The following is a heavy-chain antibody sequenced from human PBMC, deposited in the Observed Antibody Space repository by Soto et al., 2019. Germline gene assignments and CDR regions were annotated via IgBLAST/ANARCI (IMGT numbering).Heavy chain of an antibody. V-gene: IGHV2-5*01. D-gene: IGHD7-27*01. CDR3: ARRPNWGMEGLGA. CDR2: IYWTDDK. Sequence: QITLKESGPTLVKPTQTLTLTCTLSGFSLNTGGGGVVWIRQPPGQALEWLAVIYWTDDKRYSPSLKRGPTIPKDPSRNQVVRTMTTMHPVDTPTYYCARRPNWGMEGLGAWGQGPTVPAS. CDR1: GFSLNTGGGG. J-gene: IGHJ6*02.